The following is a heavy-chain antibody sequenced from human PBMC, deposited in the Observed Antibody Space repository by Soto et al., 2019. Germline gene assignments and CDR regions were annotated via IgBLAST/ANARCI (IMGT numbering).Heavy chain of an antibody. D-gene: IGHD6-19*01. J-gene: IGHJ3*02. Sequence: SGTLSLTCTFSGCSLSRYYWSWVRPPPGEGLEWIGYIYYSGSTNYNPSLKSRVTISVDTSKNQFSLKLSSVTAADTAVYYCARDLGVRLVRGVDAFDIWGQGTMVTVSS. CDR1: GCSLSRYY. CDR2: IYYSGST. V-gene: IGHV4-59*01. CDR3: ARDLGVRLVRGVDAFDI.